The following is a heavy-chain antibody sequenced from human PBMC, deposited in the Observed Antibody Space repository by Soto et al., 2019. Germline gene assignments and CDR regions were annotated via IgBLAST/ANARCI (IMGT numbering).Heavy chain of an antibody. J-gene: IGHJ5*02. D-gene: IGHD6-19*01. CDR1: GFTFSSYA. CDR2: ISGSADST. Sequence: PGGSLRLSCAASGFTFSSYAMSWVRQAPGKGLEWVSAISGSADSTSYADSVKGRFTISRDNSKNTLYLQMNSLRAEDTAVYYCAKLAAVGSGPGWFEPWGQGTLVTVSS. CDR3: AKLAAVGSGPGWFEP. V-gene: IGHV3-23*01.